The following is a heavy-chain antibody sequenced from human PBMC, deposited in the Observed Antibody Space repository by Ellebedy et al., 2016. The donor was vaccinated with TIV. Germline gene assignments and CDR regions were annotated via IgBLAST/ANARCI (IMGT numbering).Heavy chain of an antibody. CDR1: GFSFRSYW. D-gene: IGHD1-26*01. V-gene: IGHV3-7*01. J-gene: IGHJ3*02. CDR3: ATNGSYGDFSSPAHPFVI. CDR2: MGAEGSEK. Sequence: GGSLRLSCVGSGFSFRSYWRSWVRQAPGKGLEWVANMGAEGSEKYYVASVRGRFTISRDNAKNSLYLQINSLRADDTSVYYCATNGSYGDFSSPAHPFVIWGQGTVVTVSS.